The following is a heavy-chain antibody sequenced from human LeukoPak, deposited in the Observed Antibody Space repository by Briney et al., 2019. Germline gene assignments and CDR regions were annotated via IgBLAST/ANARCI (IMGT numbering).Heavy chain of an antibody. Sequence: GGSLRLSCTTSGFTFGDYAMSWVRQAPGMGLEWVGFVRGKAYDGSTEYAASVKGRFTISRDESKGTAYLQMSSLKTEDTAVYYCTRSSMKGTWADAFDIWGQGTVVTVSS. J-gene: IGHJ3*02. CDR1: GFTFGDYA. CDR3: TRSSMKGTWADAFDI. D-gene: IGHD1-14*01. CDR2: VRGKAYDGST. V-gene: IGHV3-49*04.